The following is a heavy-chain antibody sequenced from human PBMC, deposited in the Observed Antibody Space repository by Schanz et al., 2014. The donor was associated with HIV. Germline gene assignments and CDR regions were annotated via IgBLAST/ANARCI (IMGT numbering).Heavy chain of an antibody. CDR3: ARDRPVIVGATRADGGTDFDY. J-gene: IGHJ4*02. V-gene: IGHV1-18*01. CDR2: ISAYNGNT. CDR1: GYTFISYG. Sequence: QVQLVQSGAEVQKPGASVKVSCKASGYTFISYGISWVRQAPGQGLEWMGWISAYNGNTNYAQKFQGRLTMTTDTSTSTAYMELRSLRSDDTAVYYCARDRPVIVGATRADGGTDFDYWGQGTLVIVSS. D-gene: IGHD1-26*01.